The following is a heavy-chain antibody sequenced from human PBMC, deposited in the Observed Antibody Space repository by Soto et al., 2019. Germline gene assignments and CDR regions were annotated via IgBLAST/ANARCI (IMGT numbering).Heavy chain of an antibody. CDR1: GFTFSSYA. J-gene: IGHJ4*02. CDR2: IDTAGDT. Sequence: GGSLRLSCAASGFTFSSYAMHRVRQATGKGLEWVSAIDTAGDTYYPGSVKGRFTISRENAKNSLYLQMNSLRAGDTAVYYCARVGRLQFFDYWGQGTLVTV. V-gene: IGHV3-13*04. D-gene: IGHD5-12*01. CDR3: ARVGRLQFFDY.